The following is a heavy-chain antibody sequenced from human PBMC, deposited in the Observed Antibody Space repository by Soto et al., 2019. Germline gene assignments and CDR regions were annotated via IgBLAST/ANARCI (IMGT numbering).Heavy chain of an antibody. D-gene: IGHD2-15*01. J-gene: IGHJ4*02. CDR3: ARDAVAGGFVDY. CDR1: GFTFSSYS. V-gene: IGHV3-21*01. CDR2: ISSSSSYI. Sequence: GGSLRLSCAASGFTFSSYSMNWVRQAPGKGLEWVSSISSSSSYIYYADSVKGRFTISRDNAKNSLYLQMNSLRAEDTAVYYCARDAVAGGFVDYWGQGTLVTVSS.